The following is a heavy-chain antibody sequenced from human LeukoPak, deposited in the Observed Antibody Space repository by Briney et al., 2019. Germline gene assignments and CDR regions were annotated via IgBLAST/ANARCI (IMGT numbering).Heavy chain of an antibody. Sequence: PSETLSLTCTVSGGSISSYYWSWIRQPPGKGLGWIGYIYYSGSTNYNPSLKSRVTISVDTSKNQFSLKLSSVTAADTAVYYCARHGTGGSGSYYRKNRNWFDPWGQGTLVTVSS. CDR3: ARHGTGGSGSYYRKNRNWFDP. D-gene: IGHD3-10*01. V-gene: IGHV4-59*08. CDR1: GGSISSYY. CDR2: IYYSGST. J-gene: IGHJ5*02.